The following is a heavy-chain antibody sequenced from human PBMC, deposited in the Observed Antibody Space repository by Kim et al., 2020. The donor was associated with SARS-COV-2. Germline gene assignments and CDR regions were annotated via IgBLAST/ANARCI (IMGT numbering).Heavy chain of an antibody. D-gene: IGHD6-13*01. CDR3: ARRGAAASYYFDY. V-gene: IGHV3-23*01. Sequence: YADYVKGRFTVSRDNSKNTLYLQMNSRRAEDTAVYYCARRGAAASYYFDYWGQGTLVTVSS. J-gene: IGHJ4*02.